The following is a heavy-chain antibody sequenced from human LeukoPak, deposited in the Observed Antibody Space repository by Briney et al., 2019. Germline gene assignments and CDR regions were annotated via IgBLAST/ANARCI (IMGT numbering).Heavy chain of an antibody. D-gene: IGHD1-26*01. CDR1: GFTFSSYW. Sequence: GGSLRLSCAVSGFTFSSYWMSWVRQAPGKGLEWVSVIYDDGTIYYADSVKGRFTVSRDNSKNTMYLQMNSLRAEDTAVYYCARDWRVGAEPFDPWGQGTLVTVSS. CDR2: IYDDGTI. CDR3: ARDWRVGAEPFDP. J-gene: IGHJ5*02. V-gene: IGHV3-53*01.